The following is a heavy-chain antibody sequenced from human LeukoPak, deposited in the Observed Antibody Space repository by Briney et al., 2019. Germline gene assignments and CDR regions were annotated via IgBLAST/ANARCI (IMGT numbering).Heavy chain of an antibody. Sequence: GGSLRLSCAASGFTFSSYAMSWVRQAPGKGLEWVSAISGSGGSTYYADSVKGRFTISRDNSKNTLYLQMNSLRAEDTAVYYCAKVSGKDIVVENLDYWGQGTLVTASS. J-gene: IGHJ4*02. D-gene: IGHD2-2*01. CDR3: AKVSGKDIVVENLDY. CDR1: GFTFSSYA. V-gene: IGHV3-23*01. CDR2: ISGSGGST.